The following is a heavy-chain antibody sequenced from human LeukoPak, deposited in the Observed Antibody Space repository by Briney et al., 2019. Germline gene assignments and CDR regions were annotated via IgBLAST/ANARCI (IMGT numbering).Heavy chain of an antibody. D-gene: IGHD4-17*01. CDR1: GFTISDYG. CDR2: SRSGGANN. V-gene: IGHV3-23*01. J-gene: IGHJ3*01. Sequence: GGSLRLSCAASGFTISDYGLVWVRQAPGKGLEWVSGSRSGGANNFYADAVKGSFTISRDSSKNTLYLQMNSLRADDTAVYYCGRDPNGDYLGAFEFWGHGTTVIVSS. CDR3: GRDPNGDYLGAFEF.